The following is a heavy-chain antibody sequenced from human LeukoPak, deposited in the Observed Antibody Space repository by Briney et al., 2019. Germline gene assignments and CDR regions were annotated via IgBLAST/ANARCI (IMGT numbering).Heavy chain of an antibody. CDR3: ARVTAAGTWTFDI. J-gene: IGHJ3*02. V-gene: IGHV1-8*02. Sequence: ASVKVSCKASGDTFIINDINWVRQATGQGLEWMGWMNPNSGNTGYAQKFQGRVTMTRYISITTAYMELTDLRSEDTAVYYCARVTAAGTWTFDIWGQGTTVTVSS. CDR1: GDTFIIND. CDR2: MNPNSGNT. D-gene: IGHD6-13*01.